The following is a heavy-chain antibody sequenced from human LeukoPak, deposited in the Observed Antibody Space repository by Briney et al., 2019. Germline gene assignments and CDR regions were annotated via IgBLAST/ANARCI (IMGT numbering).Heavy chain of an antibody. CDR1: GFTFSRYW. D-gene: IGHD2-2*02. V-gene: IGHV3-7*01. CDR2: IRQDGSEK. Sequence: GGSLRFXCAASGFTFSRYWMSCVRQAPGKALEWVANIRQDGSEKYYVDSVKGRFTISRDNAKNSLYLQMNSLRAEDTAVYYCARDTDSYNCSSTSCYSVVDYWGQGTLVTVSS. J-gene: IGHJ4*02. CDR3: ARDTDSYNCSSTSCYSVVDY.